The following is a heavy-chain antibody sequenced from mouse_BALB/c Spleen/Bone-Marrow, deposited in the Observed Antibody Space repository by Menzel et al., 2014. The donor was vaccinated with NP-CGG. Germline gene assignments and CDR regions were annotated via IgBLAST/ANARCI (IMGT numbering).Heavy chain of an antibody. D-gene: IGHD2-1*01. CDR2: IYPYNGGA. CDR1: GYTFTDYN. Sequence: VQLQQSGPELVGPGASVKISCKASGYTFTDYNMHWVRQSHGKSLEWIGYIYPYNGGAGYNQKFKSKATVTVDNSSSTAYMEHRSLTSDDSAVYYCARSHGNYDAWFAHWGQGTLVTVSA. CDR3: ARSHGNYDAWFAH. V-gene: IGHV1S29*02. J-gene: IGHJ3*01.